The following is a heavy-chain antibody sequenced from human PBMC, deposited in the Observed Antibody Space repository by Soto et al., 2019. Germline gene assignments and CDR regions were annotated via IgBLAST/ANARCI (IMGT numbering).Heavy chain of an antibody. CDR2: IKQDGSEK. Sequence: GGSLRLSCAASGFTFSSYWMSWVRQAPGKGLEWVANIKQDGSEKYYVDSVKGRFTISRDNAKNSLYLQMNSLRAEDTAVYYCARDSWYDNPDLYYFDYWGQGTLVTVSS. CDR3: ARDSWYDNPDLYYFDY. V-gene: IGHV3-7*01. D-gene: IGHD6-13*01. CDR1: GFTFSSYW. J-gene: IGHJ4*02.